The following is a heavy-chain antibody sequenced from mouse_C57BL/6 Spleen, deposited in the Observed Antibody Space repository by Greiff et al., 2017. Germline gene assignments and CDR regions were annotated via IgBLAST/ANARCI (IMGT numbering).Heavy chain of an antibody. V-gene: IGHV1-50*01. D-gene: IGHD1-1*01. J-gene: IGHJ4*01. CDR1: GYTFTSYW. CDR2: IDPSDSYT. CDR3: ARYSTTVVGYAMDY. Sequence: VQLQQPGAELVKPGASVKLSCKASGYTFTSYWMQWVNQRPGQGLEWIGEIDPSDSYTNYNQKFKGKATLTVDTSSSTAYMQLSSLTSEDSAVYYCARYSTTVVGYAMDYWGQGTSVTVSS.